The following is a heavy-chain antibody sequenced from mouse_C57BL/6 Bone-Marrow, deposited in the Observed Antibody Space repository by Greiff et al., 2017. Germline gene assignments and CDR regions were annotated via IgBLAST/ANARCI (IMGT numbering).Heavy chain of an antibody. CDR3: TTAGGSIYPMDY. CDR1: GFNIKDDY. V-gene: IGHV14-4*01. CDR2: IDPENGDT. Sequence: EVQLQQSEAELVRPGASVELSCTASGFNIKDDYMHWVKQRPEPGLEWIGWIDPENGDTEYASKFQGKAPIPADTSSNTAYLQLSSLTSEDTAVYYCTTAGGSIYPMDYWGQGSSVTVPS. J-gene: IGHJ4*01. D-gene: IGHD1-1*01.